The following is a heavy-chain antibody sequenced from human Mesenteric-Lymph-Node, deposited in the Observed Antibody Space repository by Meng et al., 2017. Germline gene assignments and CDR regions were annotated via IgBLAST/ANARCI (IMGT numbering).Heavy chain of an antibody. CDR3: AILGYERGDAEEVPAV. V-gene: IGHV1-2*06. CDR1: GYAFSDYY. Sequence: HVQLVQSGTEMKKPGASVKVSCKVSGYAFSDYYLHWVRQAPGLGLEWMGRINPNSRGTNYAQRFQGRVTMTRDTSISTAYLELTRLTSDDTAVYYCAILGYERGDAEEVPAVWGQGSLVTVSS. D-gene: IGHD2-2*01. J-gene: IGHJ4*02. CDR2: INPNSRGT.